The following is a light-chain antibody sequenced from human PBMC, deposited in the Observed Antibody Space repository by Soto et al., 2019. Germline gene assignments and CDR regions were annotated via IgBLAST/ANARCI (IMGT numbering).Light chain of an antibody. CDR1: SSDVGGYNY. CDR3: SSYTSSSHYV. V-gene: IGLV2-14*01. CDR2: EVS. Sequence: QSVLTQPDSVSGSPGQSITISCTGTSSDVGGYNYVSWYQQHPGKAPKLMIYEVSNRPSGVSNRFSGSKSGNTASLTISGLQAEDEADYYCSSYTSSSHYVFGTGTKVTVL. J-gene: IGLJ1*01.